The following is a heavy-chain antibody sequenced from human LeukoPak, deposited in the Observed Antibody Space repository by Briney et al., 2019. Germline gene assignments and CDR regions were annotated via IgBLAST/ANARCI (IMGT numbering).Heavy chain of an antibody. V-gene: IGHV4-34*01. CDR2: INHSGST. CDR1: GGSFSGYY. J-gene: IGHJ3*02. CDR3: ARDREYCSSTSCYFTAFDI. Sequence: SETLSLTCAVYGGSFSGYYWSWIRQPPGKGLEWIGEINHSGSTNYNPSLKSRVTISVDTSKNQFSLKLSSVTAADTAVYYCARDREYCSSTSCYFTAFDIWGQGTMVTVSS. D-gene: IGHD2-2*01.